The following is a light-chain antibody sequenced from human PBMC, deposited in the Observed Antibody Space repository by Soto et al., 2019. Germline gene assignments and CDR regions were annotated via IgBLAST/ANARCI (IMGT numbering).Light chain of an antibody. V-gene: IGKV3-20*01. CDR1: QSVSSSY. J-gene: IGKJ4*01. CDR3: QQYGSSALT. Sequence: EIVLTQSPGTLSLSPGERATLCRRASQSVSSSYLVWYQQRPGQPPRLLIYGTSNRAAGIPDRFTGTGSGTDFTLTIYRLEPEDSAVYYCQQYGSSALTFGGGTKV. CDR2: GTS.